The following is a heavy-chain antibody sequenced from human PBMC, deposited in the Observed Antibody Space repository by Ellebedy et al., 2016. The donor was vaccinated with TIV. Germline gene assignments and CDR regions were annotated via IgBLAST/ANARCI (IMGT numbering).Heavy chain of an antibody. CDR2: LSDSGSNT. CDR3: AKGYDSSGYYWWGDDY. J-gene: IGHJ4*02. Sequence: GESLKISXAASGFTFNNYAMTWVRQAPGTGLEWVSTLSDSGSNTYCADSVQGRFTISRNNFKNTLYLQMNSLRAEDTAMYYCAKGYDSSGYYWWGDDYWGQGTLVTVSS. CDR1: GFTFNNYA. D-gene: IGHD3-22*01. V-gene: IGHV3-23*01.